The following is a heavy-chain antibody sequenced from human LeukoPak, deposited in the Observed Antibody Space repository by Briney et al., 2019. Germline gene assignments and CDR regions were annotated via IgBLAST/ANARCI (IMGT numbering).Heavy chain of an antibody. CDR3: ARNWNQGVFDY. CDR1: NYTFTNYG. Sequence: ASVKVSCKASNYTFTNYGISWVRQAPGQGLKWMGWISAYNGNTNYAQKLQGRVTMTTDTSTSTAYMELRSLRPDDTPVYYCARNWNQGVFDYWGQGTLVTVSS. J-gene: IGHJ4*02. CDR2: ISAYNGNT. V-gene: IGHV1-18*01. D-gene: IGHD1-20*01.